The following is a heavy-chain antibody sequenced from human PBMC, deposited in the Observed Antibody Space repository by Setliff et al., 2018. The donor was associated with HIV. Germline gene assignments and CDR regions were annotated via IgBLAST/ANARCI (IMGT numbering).Heavy chain of an antibody. J-gene: IGHJ4*02. D-gene: IGHD3-3*01. Sequence: GGSLRLSCAASGFTFSDYYMSWIRQAPGKGLEWVSYISSSSSYTNYADSVKGRFTISRDNAKNPLYLQMNSLRAEDTAVYYCAALYYNFWSGYYKYYYDSSGYSDYWGQGTRVTVSS. CDR2: ISSSSSYT. V-gene: IGHV3-11*03. CDR1: GFTFSDYY. CDR3: AALYYNFWSGYYKYYYDSSGYSDY.